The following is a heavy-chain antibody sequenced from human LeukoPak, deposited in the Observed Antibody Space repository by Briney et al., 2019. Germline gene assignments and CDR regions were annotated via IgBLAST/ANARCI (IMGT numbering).Heavy chain of an antibody. Sequence: GGSLRLSCAASGFTVSSNYMSWVRQAPGKGLEWVSVIYSGGSTYYADSVKGRFTISRDNSKNTLYLQMNSLRAEDTAVYYCARASEWELERLDIWGQGTMVTVSS. D-gene: IGHD1-26*01. V-gene: IGHV3-66*01. J-gene: IGHJ3*02. CDR1: GFTVSSNY. CDR3: ARASEWELERLDI. CDR2: IYSGGST.